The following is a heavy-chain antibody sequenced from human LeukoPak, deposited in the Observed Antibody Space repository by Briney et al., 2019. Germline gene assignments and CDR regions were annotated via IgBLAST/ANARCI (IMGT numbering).Heavy chain of an antibody. J-gene: IGHJ4*02. CDR1: GFTFSSYS. V-gene: IGHV3-48*01. Sequence: GGSLRLSCAASGFTFSSYSMNWVRQAPGKGLEWVSYISSGSSTIYYADSVKGRLTISRDNAKNSLYLQMNSLRAEDTAVYYCASRDVTTPFWGQGTLVTVSS. D-gene: IGHD4-17*01. CDR3: ASRDVTTPF. CDR2: ISSGSSTI.